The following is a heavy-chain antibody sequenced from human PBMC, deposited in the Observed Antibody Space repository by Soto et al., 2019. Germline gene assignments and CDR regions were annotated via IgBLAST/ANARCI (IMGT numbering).Heavy chain of an antibody. CDR3: ATGVTRGIVGFYGIDV. CDR1: GGSVSSGSYY. V-gene: IGHV4-61*01. Sequence: SSETLSLTCTVSGGSVSSGSYYWSWIRQPPGQGLEWIGSIYYSGSTNYNPSLKSRATISVDTSKNQFSLKLSSVTAADTALYYCATGVTRGIVGFYGIDVWGQGTTVTVSS. CDR2: IYYSGST. D-gene: IGHD2-15*01. J-gene: IGHJ6*02.